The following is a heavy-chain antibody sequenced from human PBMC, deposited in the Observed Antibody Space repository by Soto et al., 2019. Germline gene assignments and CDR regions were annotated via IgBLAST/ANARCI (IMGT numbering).Heavy chain of an antibody. D-gene: IGHD2-2*02. V-gene: IGHV6-1*01. J-gene: IGHJ5*02. Sequence: PSQTLSLTCAISGDSVSSNSAAWNWIRQSPSRGLEWLGRTYYRSKWYNDYAVSVKSRITINPDTSKNQFSLQLNSVTPEDTAVYYCARDAPLPIVVVPAAIGWFDPWGQGTLVTVS. CDR3: ARDAPLPIVVVPAAIGWFDP. CDR2: TYYRSKWYN. CDR1: GDSVSSNSAA.